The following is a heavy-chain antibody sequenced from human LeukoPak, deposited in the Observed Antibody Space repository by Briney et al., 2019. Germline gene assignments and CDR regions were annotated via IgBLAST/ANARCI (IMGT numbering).Heavy chain of an antibody. CDR2: SSYSGDT. V-gene: IGHV4-39*01. J-gene: IGHJ3*01. D-gene: IGHD2-2*01. CDR3: ASNPTSSLLRGNAVDL. Sequence: SETLSLTCTLSGGSISSSSHYWGWIRQPPGKGLEWIGSSSYSGDTYYNPSLKSRVSISVDTSKSQFSLKLSSVTAADTAVYYCASNPTSSLLRGNAVDLWGQGTMVTVSS. CDR1: GGSISSSSHY.